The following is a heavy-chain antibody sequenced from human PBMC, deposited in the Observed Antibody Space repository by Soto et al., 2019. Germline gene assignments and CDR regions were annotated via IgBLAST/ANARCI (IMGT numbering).Heavy chain of an antibody. D-gene: IGHD3-22*01. CDR3: ARYFYDSRGYPFDL. CDR1: GYTFSAYY. V-gene: IGHV1-2*02. J-gene: IGHJ5*02. Sequence: QGQLEQSGAEGKKSGASVNVSCKASGYTFSAYYMHWVQQAPGQGLEWIGYINPNGGATFYVEKFQGRVTMTRDTSSSTVYMELRRLKSDDAAVYFCARYFYDSRGYPFDLWGQGTLVTVSS. CDR2: INPNGGAT.